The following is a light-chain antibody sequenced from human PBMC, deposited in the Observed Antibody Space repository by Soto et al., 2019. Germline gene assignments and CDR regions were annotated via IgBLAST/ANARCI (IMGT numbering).Light chain of an antibody. Sequence: DLQMTQSPSSLSASVGDRVTITCRASQSISSYLNWYQQKPGKAPKLLIYAASSLQSGVPSRFSGSGSGTDFTLTISSLQPEDFATYYCQQSYSTPMYTFGQGNKLEIK. CDR1: QSISSY. V-gene: IGKV1-39*01. CDR2: AAS. CDR3: QQSYSTPMYT. J-gene: IGKJ2*01.